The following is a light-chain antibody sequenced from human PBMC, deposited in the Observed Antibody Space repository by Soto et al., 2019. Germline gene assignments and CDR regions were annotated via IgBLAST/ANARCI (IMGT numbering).Light chain of an antibody. V-gene: IGKV3-15*01. CDR1: ESVSSN. J-gene: IGKJ1*01. Sequence: EIVMTQSPATLSVSPGERATLSCRASESVSSNLAWYQQKPGQAPRLLFYGASTRATDIPARFSGRGSGTEFTLTVSSLQSEDFAVYYCQQYNNWPRTFGQGTKVDI. CDR2: GAS. CDR3: QQYNNWPRT.